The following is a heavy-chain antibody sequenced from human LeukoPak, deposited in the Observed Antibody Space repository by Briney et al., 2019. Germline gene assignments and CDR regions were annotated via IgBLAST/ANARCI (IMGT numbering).Heavy chain of an antibody. D-gene: IGHD6-19*01. CDR1: GDSVSSNSAA. J-gene: IGHJ4*02. CDR2: TYYRSKWYN. V-gene: IGHV6-1*01. CDR3: ARDHGQQWLVIESYFDY. Sequence: SQTLSLTCAISGDSVSSNSAAWHWIRQSPSRGLEWLGRTYYRSKWYNDYAVSVKSRITINPDTSKNQFSLQLNSVTPEDTAVYYCARDHGQQWLVIESYFDYWGQGTLVTVSS.